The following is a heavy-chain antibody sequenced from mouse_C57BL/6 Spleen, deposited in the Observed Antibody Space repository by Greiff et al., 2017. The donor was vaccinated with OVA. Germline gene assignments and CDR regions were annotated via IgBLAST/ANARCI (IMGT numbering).Heavy chain of an antibody. CDR2: INPSNGGT. CDR3: ARPAVSYAMDY. J-gene: IGHJ4*01. V-gene: IGHV1-53*01. CDR1: GYTFTSYW. D-gene: IGHD6-2*01. Sequence: QVHVKQSGTELVKPGASVKLSCKASGYTFTSYWMHWVKQRPGQGLEWIGNINPSNGGTNYNEKFKSKATLTVDKSSSTAYMQLSSLTSEDSAVYYCARPAVSYAMDYWGQGTSVTVSS.